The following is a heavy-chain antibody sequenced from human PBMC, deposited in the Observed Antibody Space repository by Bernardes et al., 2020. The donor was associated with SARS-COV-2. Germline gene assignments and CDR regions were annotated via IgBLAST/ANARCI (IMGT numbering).Heavy chain of an antibody. Sequence: SVKASCKASGFTFTSSAVQWVRQARGQRLEWIGWIVVGSGNTNYAQKFQERVTITRDMSTSTAYMELSSLRSEDTAVYYCAAGGGCSSTSCYIMGYYYYGMDVWGQGTTVTVSS. CDR1: GFTFTSSA. V-gene: IGHV1-58*01. CDR2: IVVGSGNT. J-gene: IGHJ6*02. CDR3: AAGGGCSSTSCYIMGYYYYGMDV. D-gene: IGHD2-2*02.